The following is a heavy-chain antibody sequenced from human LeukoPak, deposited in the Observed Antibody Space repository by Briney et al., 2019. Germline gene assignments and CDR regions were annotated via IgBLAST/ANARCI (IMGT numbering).Heavy chain of an antibody. V-gene: IGHV2-70*11. CDR2: IDWDDDK. J-gene: IGHJ6*02. D-gene: IGHD5-12*01. CDR1: GFSLSTSGMC. CDR3: ARIMATTHYYYGMDV. Sequence: ESGPALVKPTQTLTLTCTFSGFSLSTSGMCVSWIRQPPGKALEWLARIDWDDDKYYSTSLKTRLTISKDTSKNQVVLTMTNMDPVDTATYYCARIMATTHYYYGMDVWGQGTTVTVSS.